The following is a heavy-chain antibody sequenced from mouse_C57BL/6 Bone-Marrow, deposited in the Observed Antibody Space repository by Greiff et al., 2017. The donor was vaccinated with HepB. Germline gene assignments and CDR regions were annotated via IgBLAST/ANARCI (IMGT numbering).Heavy chain of an antibody. Sequence: QVQLQQPGAELVRPGSSVKLSCKASGYTFTSYWMDWVKQRPGQGLEWIGNIYPSDSETHYNQKFKDKATLTVDKSSSTAYMQLSSLTSEDSAVYYCARRGIYYDYVYFDYWGQGNTLTVSS. J-gene: IGHJ2*01. CDR3: ARRGIYYDYVYFDY. V-gene: IGHV1-61*01. D-gene: IGHD2-4*01. CDR1: GYTFTSYW. CDR2: IYPSDSET.